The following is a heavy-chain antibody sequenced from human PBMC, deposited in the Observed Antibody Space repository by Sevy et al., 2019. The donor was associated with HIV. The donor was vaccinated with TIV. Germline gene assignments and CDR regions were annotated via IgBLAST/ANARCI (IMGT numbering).Heavy chain of an antibody. CDR3: ARETLSGYNL. Sequence: GGSLRLSCAASGFTFSSYDMHWVRQVTGKGLEWVSVIGSSGDPYYPGSVKGRFTISRENAKNSVYLQMNSLRAGGTAVYYCARETLSGYNLWGQGTRVTVSS. D-gene: IGHD5-12*01. CDR2: IGSSGDP. J-gene: IGHJ4*02. V-gene: IGHV3-13*05. CDR1: GFTFSSYD.